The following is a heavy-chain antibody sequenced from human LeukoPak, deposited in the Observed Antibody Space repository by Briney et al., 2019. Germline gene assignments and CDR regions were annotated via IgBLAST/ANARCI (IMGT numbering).Heavy chain of an antibody. J-gene: IGHJ4*02. D-gene: IGHD4-17*01. Sequence: TGGSLRLSCAASGFTFSSYSMNWVRQAPGKGREWVSSISSSSSYIYYADSVKGRFTISRDNAKNSLYLQMNSLRAEDTAVYYCARADGDYVHYWGQGTLVTVSS. CDR2: ISSSSSYI. CDR1: GFTFSSYS. V-gene: IGHV3-21*01. CDR3: ARADGDYVHY.